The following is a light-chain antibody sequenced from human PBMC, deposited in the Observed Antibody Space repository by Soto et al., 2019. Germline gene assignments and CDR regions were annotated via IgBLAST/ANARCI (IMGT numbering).Light chain of an antibody. J-gene: IGKJ1*01. V-gene: IGKV3-20*01. CDR2: DAS. Sequence: IVLTQSPGTLSLSPGERATLSCRDSENVASNYLAWYQQKPGQAPRLLIFDASSRATDIPDRFSGSGSGTDFTLIISRLEPEDFAVYHCQQYAISPWTFGQGTKVEV. CDR1: ENVASNY. CDR3: QQYAISPWT.